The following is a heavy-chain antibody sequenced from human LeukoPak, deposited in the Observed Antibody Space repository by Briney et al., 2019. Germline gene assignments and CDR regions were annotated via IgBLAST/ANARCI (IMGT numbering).Heavy chain of an antibody. CDR1: GFTFSSYA. D-gene: IGHD1-26*01. CDR3: AKGDTTWELPHDY. V-gene: IGHV3-23*01. J-gene: IGHJ4*02. CDR2: FSGSGGST. Sequence: PGGSLRLSCAASGFTFSSYAMSWVRQAPGKGLECISGFSGSGGSTYYADSVKGRFTISRDNSKNTLYLQMNSLRAEDTAVYYCAKGDTTWELPHDYWGQGTLVTVSS.